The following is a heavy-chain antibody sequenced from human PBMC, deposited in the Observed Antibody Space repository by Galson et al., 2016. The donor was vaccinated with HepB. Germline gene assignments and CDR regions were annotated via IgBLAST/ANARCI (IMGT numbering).Heavy chain of an antibody. Sequence: PALVKPTQTLTLTCTFSGFSLDNSEMCVSWIRQPPGKAPEWLALIDSDDDKFYSSSLKTRLTISKDASKNQVVLTITNMDPVDTATYFCARTVVAGALYYYYGLDVWGPGTTVTVSS. V-gene: IGHV2-70*01. J-gene: IGHJ6*02. D-gene: IGHD2-21*01. CDR3: ARTVVAGALYYYYGLDV. CDR1: GFSLDNSEMC. CDR2: IDSDDDK.